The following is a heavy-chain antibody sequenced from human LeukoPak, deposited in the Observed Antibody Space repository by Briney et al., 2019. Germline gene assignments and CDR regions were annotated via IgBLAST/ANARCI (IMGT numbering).Heavy chain of an antibody. V-gene: IGHV3-66*01. CDR3: ARVIVPAAIDY. Sequence: GGSLRLSCAASGFTVSSNYMSWVRQAPGKGLEWVSVIYSGGSTYYADSVKGRFTISRDNSKNTLYLQMNSLRAEDTAVYYCARVIVPAAIDYWSQGTLVTVSS. D-gene: IGHD2-2*01. CDR2: IYSGGST. CDR1: GFTVSSNY. J-gene: IGHJ4*02.